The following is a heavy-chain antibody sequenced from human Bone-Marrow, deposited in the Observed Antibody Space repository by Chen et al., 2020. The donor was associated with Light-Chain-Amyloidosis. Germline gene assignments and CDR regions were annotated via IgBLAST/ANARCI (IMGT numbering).Heavy chain of an antibody. Sequence: QVTVKESGPALVKPTQTLTRTCTFSGFSLSSNGMRLNWIRQPPGKALEWLARIDWDGDKYYTPSLETRLTISKDPSKNQVVLTMTNMDPVDTATYYCARMSFFETSDALDVWGQGTMITVSS. CDR3: ARMSFFETSDALDV. V-gene: IGHV2-70*04. J-gene: IGHJ3*01. D-gene: IGHD3-9*01. CDR2: IDWDGDK. CDR1: GFSLSSNGMR.